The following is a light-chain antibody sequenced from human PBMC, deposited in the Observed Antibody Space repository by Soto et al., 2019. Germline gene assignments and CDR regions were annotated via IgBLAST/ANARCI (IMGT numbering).Light chain of an antibody. V-gene: IGLV2-14*01. J-gene: IGLJ2*01. CDR3: SSYTSSSTLVV. CDR1: SSDVGGYNY. CDR2: DVS. Sequence: QSALTQPASVSGSPGQSITISCTGTSSDVGGYNYVSWYQQHPGKAPKLMIYDVSNRPSGVSNRLSGFKSGNTASLTISGLQAEDEADYYCSSYTSSSTLVVFGGGTQRTV.